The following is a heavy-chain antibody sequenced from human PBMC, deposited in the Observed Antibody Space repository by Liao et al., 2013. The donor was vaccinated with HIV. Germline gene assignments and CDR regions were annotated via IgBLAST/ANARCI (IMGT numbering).Heavy chain of an antibody. J-gene: IGHJ4*02. CDR2: VHTSGTT. D-gene: IGHD5-12*01. CDR3: ARVDIVGERIDY. Sequence: QVQLQESGPGLVKPSQTLSLTCAVSDGSMNNGSTYWTWIRQPAGEGLEWIGRVHTSGTTNYHTSLKSRVTMSVDTSKNQFSLKLTSVTAADTAVYYCARVDIVGERIDYWGQGTLVTVSS. CDR1: DGSMNNGSTY. V-gene: IGHV4-61*02.